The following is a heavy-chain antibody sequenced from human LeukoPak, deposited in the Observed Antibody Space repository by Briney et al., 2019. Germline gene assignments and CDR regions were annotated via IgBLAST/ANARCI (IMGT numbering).Heavy chain of an antibody. D-gene: IGHD6-13*01. CDR3: ARAFGYSSSWYGWPNWFDP. CDR1: GYTFTGYY. J-gene: IGHJ5*02. V-gene: IGHV1-2*02. Sequence: ASVKVSCKASGYTFTGYYMHWVRQAPGQGLEWMGWINPNSGGTNYAQKFQGRVTMTRDTSTSTVYMELSSLRSEDTAVYYCARAFGYSSSWYGWPNWFDPWGQGTLVTVSS. CDR2: INPNSGGT.